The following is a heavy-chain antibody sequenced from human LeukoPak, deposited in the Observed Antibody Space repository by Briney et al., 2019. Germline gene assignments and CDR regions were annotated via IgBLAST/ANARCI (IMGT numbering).Heavy chain of an antibody. V-gene: IGHV3-7*01. Sequence: PGGSLRLSCAASGFTFSSYWMCWARQAPGKGLEWVANMNQDGSEKHYVDSVQGRFTIFRDNAKNSLYLQMNSLRAEDTATYYCARGVYQFDYWGQGTLVTVSS. CDR1: GFTFSSYW. D-gene: IGHD2-2*01. CDR3: ARGVYQFDY. J-gene: IGHJ4*02. CDR2: MNQDGSEK.